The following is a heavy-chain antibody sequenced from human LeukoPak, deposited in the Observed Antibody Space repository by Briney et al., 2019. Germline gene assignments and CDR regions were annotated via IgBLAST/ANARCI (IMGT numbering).Heavy chain of an antibody. CDR3: ARDYGYFYDSSGYYDYFDY. V-gene: IGHV1-46*01. J-gene: IGHJ4*02. CDR1: GYTFTSYY. CDR2: INPSGGST. D-gene: IGHD3-22*01. Sequence: ASVKVSCKASGYTFTSYYMHWVRQAPGQGLEWMGIINPSGGSTSYAQKFQGRVTMTRDTSTSTVYMELSSLRSEDTAVYYCARDYGYFYDSSGYYDYFDYWGQGTLVIVSS.